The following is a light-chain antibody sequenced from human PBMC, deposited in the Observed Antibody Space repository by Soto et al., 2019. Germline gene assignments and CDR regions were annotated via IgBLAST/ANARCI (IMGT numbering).Light chain of an antibody. V-gene: IGKV3-20*01. CDR1: QSVSSSY. CDR2: DAS. Sequence: EIVLTQSPGTLSLSPGERATLSCRASQSVSSSYLAWYQQKPGQAPRLLIYDASSRATGIPDRFSGSGSGTDFTLTISRLEPGDFAVYYCQQYGYSSWTFGQGTKVDI. CDR3: QQYGYSSWT. J-gene: IGKJ1*01.